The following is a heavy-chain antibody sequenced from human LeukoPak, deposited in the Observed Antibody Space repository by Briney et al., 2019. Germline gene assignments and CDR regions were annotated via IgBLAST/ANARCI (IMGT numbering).Heavy chain of an antibody. J-gene: IGHJ6*03. Sequence: ASVKVSCTASGYTFTTYGISWVRQAPGQGLEWMGWISGYSDNTKYSQKLRGRVTVTKGTSTSTAYMELSSLRSEDTAVYYCASSDFWSGPYYYYYMDVWGKGTTVTVSS. CDR2: ISGYSDNT. V-gene: IGHV1-18*01. CDR3: ASSDFWSGPYYYYYMDV. D-gene: IGHD3-3*01. CDR1: GYTFTTYG.